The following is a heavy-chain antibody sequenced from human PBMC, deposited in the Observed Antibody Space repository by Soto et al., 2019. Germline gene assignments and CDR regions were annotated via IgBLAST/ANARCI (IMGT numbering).Heavy chain of an antibody. CDR1: GFTFSSYA. CDR3: APRQGFDY. J-gene: IGHJ4*02. V-gene: IGHV3-23*01. Sequence: EVQLLESGGGLVQPGGSLRLSCAASGFTFSSYAMTWVRQAPGKGLEWVSAISGSGGTTFYADSVKGRFTISRDNTKNKLYLQMKSLRAEDSDVYYCAPRQGFDYWGQGTLVSVSS. CDR2: ISGSGGTT.